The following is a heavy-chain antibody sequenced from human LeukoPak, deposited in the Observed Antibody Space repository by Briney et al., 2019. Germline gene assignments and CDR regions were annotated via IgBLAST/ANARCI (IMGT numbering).Heavy chain of an antibody. V-gene: IGHV4-59*08. CDR2: IYYSGST. Sequence: PETLSLTCTVSGGSISSYYWSWIRQPPGKGLEWIGYIYYSGSTNYNPSLKSRVTISVDTSKNQFSLKLSSVTAADTAVYYCARRGRRRDGYNYDFDYWGQGTLVTVSS. CDR3: ARRGRRRDGYNYDFDY. J-gene: IGHJ4*02. D-gene: IGHD5-12*01. CDR1: GGSISSYY.